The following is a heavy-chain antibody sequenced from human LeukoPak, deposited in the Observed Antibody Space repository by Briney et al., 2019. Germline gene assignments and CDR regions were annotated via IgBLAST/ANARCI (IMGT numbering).Heavy chain of an antibody. V-gene: IGHV4-31*03. J-gene: IGHJ6*03. Sequence: SETLSLTCTVSGGFISSGGYYWSWIRQHPGKGLEWIGYIYYSGSTYYNPSLKSRVTISVDTSKNQFSLKLSSVTAADTAVYYCARVGGSYSSSSLYYYYYMDVWGKGTTVTVSS. D-gene: IGHD6-6*01. CDR3: ARVGGSYSSSSLYYYYYMDV. CDR1: GGFISSGGYY. CDR2: IYYSGST.